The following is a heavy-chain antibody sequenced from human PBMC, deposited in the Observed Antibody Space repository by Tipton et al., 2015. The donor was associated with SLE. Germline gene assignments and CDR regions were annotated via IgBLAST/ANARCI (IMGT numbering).Heavy chain of an antibody. CDR1: GGSITTRSYY. D-gene: IGHD2-8*02. CDR3: ARDRDIVLEPVPIPPAFDI. J-gene: IGHJ3*02. Sequence: TLSLTCIVSGGSITTRSYYWGWIRQPPGKGLEWIASISYSGATYYNPSLKSRVIISLDTSRNHLSLKLTSVTAADTAVYFCARDRDIVLEPVPIPPAFDIWGQGTTVTVSS. V-gene: IGHV4-39*07. CDR2: ISYSGAT.